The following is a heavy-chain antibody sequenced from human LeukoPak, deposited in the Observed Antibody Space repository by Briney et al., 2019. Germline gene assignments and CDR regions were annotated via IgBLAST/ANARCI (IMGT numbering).Heavy chain of an antibody. Sequence: PSETLSLTCTVSGVSISSSNSYWGWIRQPPGKGLEWIGSIYYSGNTYYNASLKSQVSISIDTSKNQFSLRLTSVTAADTAVYYCARDTRWELLSSGGGYYFDYWGQGTLVTVSS. D-gene: IGHD1-26*01. CDR3: ARDTRWELLSSGGGYYFDY. J-gene: IGHJ4*02. CDR2: IYYSGNT. CDR1: GVSISSSNSY. V-gene: IGHV4-39*02.